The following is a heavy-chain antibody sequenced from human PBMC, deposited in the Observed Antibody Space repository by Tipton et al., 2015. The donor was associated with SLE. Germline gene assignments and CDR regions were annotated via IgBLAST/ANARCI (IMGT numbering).Heavy chain of an antibody. D-gene: IGHD4-17*01. CDR3: ARAQGDYVYYYYYMDV. J-gene: IGHJ6*03. CDR2: IYSDGST. CDR1: GFTVSSNY. Sequence: GSLRLSCAASGFTVSSNYMSWVRQAPGRGLEWVSIIYSDGSTYYADSVKGRFTISRHNSKNTLYLQMNSLRAEDTAVYYCARAQGDYVYYYYYMDVWGIGTPVTVSS. V-gene: IGHV3-53*04.